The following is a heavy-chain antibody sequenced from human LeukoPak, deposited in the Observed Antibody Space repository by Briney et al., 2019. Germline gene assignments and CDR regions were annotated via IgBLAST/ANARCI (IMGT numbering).Heavy chain of an antibody. CDR3: ARDAGGAFGNYVNYFDY. V-gene: IGHV3-33*01. Sequence: GTSLRLSCAASGLILSSYGTHWVRQAPGKGLEWVAVIWYDGTNIYYGDSVKGRFSISRDNSKNTVYLQMDSLRAEDTAVYYCARDAGGAFGNYVNYFDYWGQGTLVTVSS. CDR2: IWYDGTNI. J-gene: IGHJ4*02. D-gene: IGHD4-11*01. CDR1: GLILSSYG.